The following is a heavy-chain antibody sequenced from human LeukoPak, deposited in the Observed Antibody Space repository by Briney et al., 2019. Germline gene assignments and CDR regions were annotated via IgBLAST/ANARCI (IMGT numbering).Heavy chain of an antibody. D-gene: IGHD3-10*01. V-gene: IGHV3-30*03. J-gene: IGHJ4*02. CDR2: ISYDGSNK. CDR1: GFTFSTYG. Sequence: GGSLRLSCAAPGFTFSTYGMHWVRQAPGKGLEWVAVISYDGSNKYYADSVKGRFTISRDNSKNTLYLQMNSLRAEDTAVYYCSSGARFGELLSPLDYWGQGTLVTVSS. CDR3: SSGARFGELLSPLDY.